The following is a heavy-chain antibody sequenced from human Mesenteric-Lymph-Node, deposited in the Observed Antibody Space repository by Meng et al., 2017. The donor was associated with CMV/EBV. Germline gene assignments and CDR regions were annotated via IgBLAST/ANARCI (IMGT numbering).Heavy chain of an antibody. CDR3: ARVPAASFDY. Sequence: LYCAASGFTVSVSYMSWVRQAPGKGLEWVSSISSSSSYIYYADSVKGRFTISRDNAKNSLYLQMNSLRAEDTAVYYCARVPAASFDYWGQGTLVTVSS. D-gene: IGHD2-2*01. J-gene: IGHJ4*02. V-gene: IGHV3-21*01. CDR1: GFTVSVSY. CDR2: ISSSSSYI.